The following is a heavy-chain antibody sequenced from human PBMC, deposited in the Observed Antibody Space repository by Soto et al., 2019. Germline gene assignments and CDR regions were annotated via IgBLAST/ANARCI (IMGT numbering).Heavy chain of an antibody. V-gene: IGHV3-30*18. CDR2: ISYDGGSK. CDR3: AKEQLAMTVVVADYFDS. D-gene: IGHD3-22*01. J-gene: IGHJ4*02. Sequence: QVQLVESGGGGVQPGKSLRLSCAASGFTFSTYGIHWVRQAPGKGLEWVALISYDGGSKYYGDSVKGRFIISRDNYHNTVVLQLNSLRADDTAVYFCAKEQLAMTVVVADYFDSWGQGTLVTVSS. CDR1: GFTFSTYG.